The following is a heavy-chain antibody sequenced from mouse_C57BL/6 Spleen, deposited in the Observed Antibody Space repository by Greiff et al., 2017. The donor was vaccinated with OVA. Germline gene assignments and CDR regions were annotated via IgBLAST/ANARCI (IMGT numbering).Heavy chain of an antibody. D-gene: IGHD1-1*01. CDR3: AREGIYPPYAMDY. CDR2: INPNNGGT. J-gene: IGHJ4*01. CDR1: GYTFTDYN. Sequence: EVQLQQSGPELVKPGASVKMSCKASGYTFTDYNMHWVKQSHGKSLEWIGYINPNNGGTSYNQKFKGKATLTVNKSSSTAYMELRSLTSEDSAVYYCAREGIYPPYAMDYWGQGTSVTVSS. V-gene: IGHV1-22*01.